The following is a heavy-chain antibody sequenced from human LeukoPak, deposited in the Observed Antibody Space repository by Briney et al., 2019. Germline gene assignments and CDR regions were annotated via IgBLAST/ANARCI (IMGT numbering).Heavy chain of an antibody. J-gene: IGHJ3*02. CDR3: ARRGYGYGAPRAFDI. Sequence: KPSETLSLTSTVSGGSISSSSYYCGWIRQPPGKWLEWIASIYYSGSTYYNPSLKSRVTISVDTSKNQFSLKLSSVTAADTAVYYCARRGYGYGAPRAFDIWGQGTMVTVSS. CDR1: GGSISSSSYY. V-gene: IGHV4-39*01. D-gene: IGHD4-17*01. CDR2: IYYSGST.